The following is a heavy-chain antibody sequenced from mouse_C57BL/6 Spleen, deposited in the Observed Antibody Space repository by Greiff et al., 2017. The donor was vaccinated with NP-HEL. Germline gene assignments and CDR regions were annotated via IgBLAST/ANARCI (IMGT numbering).Heavy chain of an antibody. Sequence: EVQLQQSGPELVKPGASVKIPCKASGYTFTDYNMDWVKQSHGKSLEWIGDINPNNGGTIYNQKFKGKATLTVDKSSSTAYMELRSLTSEDTAVYYCARGSYGHYAMDYWGQGTSVTVSS. J-gene: IGHJ4*01. V-gene: IGHV1-18*01. D-gene: IGHD1-1*02. CDR2: INPNNGGT. CDR3: ARGSYGHYAMDY. CDR1: GYTFTDYN.